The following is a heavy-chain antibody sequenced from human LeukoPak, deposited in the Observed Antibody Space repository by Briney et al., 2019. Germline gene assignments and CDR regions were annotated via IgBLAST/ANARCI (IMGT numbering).Heavy chain of an antibody. Sequence: GGSLRLSCAASGFTFSSYSMNWVRQAPGKGLEWVSSISSSGSTIYYADSVKGRFTISRDNAKNSLYLQMNSLRAEDTAVYYCARDDSSFGTSFDIWGQGTMVTVSS. D-gene: IGHD3-22*01. CDR1: GFTFSSYS. J-gene: IGHJ3*02. CDR3: ARDDSSFGTSFDI. V-gene: IGHV3-48*04. CDR2: ISSSGSTI.